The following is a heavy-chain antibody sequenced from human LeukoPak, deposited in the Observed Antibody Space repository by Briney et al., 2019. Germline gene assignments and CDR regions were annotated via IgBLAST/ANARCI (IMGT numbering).Heavy chain of an antibody. CDR2: ISSSSSYI. CDR3: ARDSGSSSVLSSIYYYYYYMDV. V-gene: IGHV3-21*01. Sequence: PGGSLRLSCAASGFTFSSYSMNWVRQAPGKGLEWVSSISSSSSYIYYADSVKGRFTISRDNAKNSLYLQMNSLRAEDTAVYYCARDSGSSSVLSSIYYYYYYMDVGGKGTTVTVSS. CDR1: GFTFSSYS. D-gene: IGHD3-10*01. J-gene: IGHJ6*03.